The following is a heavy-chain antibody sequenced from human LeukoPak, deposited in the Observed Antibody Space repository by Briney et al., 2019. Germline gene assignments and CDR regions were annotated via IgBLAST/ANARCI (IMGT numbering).Heavy chain of an antibody. CDR3: ARPYKPIRRGGPTQQLGDYFDY. D-gene: IGHD6-13*01. CDR2: IRYDGINK. J-gene: IGHJ4*02. Sequence: PGGSLRLSCAASGFTFSSYGMHWVRQAPGKGLEWVAFIRYDGINKYYADSVKGRFTISRDNSKNTLYLQMNSLRAEDTAVYYCARPYKPIRRGGPTQQLGDYFDYWGQGTLVTVSS. CDR1: GFTFSSYG. V-gene: IGHV3-30*02.